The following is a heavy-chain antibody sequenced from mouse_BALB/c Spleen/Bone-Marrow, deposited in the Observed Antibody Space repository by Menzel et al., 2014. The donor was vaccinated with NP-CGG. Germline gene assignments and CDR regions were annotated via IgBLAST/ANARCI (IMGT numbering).Heavy chain of an antibody. V-gene: IGHV3-1*02. CDR1: GFSITSGYS. CDR2: IHYSGST. D-gene: IGHD2-10*02. J-gene: IGHJ2*01. Sequence: EVKLVESGPDLVKPSQSLSLTCTVTGFSITSGYSCHWIRQFPGNKLEWMGYIHYSGSTNYNPSLKSRFSITRDTSKNQFFLQLNSVTTEDTATYYCARVYGNYGYWGQGTTLTVSS. CDR3: ARVYGNYGY.